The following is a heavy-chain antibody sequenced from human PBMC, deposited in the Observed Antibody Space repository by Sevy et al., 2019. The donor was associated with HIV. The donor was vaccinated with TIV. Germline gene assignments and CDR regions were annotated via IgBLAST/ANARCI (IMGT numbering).Heavy chain of an antibody. CDR2: ISSSSSTI. D-gene: IGHD2-2*01. CDR3: ASEYRRYFDY. J-gene: IGHJ4*02. V-gene: IGHV3-48*01. Sequence: GGSLRLSCAASGFTFSSYSMNWVRQAPGKGLEWVSYISSSSSTIYYADSVKGRFTISRDNAKNSLYLQMNSLRAEDTAVYYCASEYRRYFDYWGQGTLVTVSS. CDR1: GFTFSSYS.